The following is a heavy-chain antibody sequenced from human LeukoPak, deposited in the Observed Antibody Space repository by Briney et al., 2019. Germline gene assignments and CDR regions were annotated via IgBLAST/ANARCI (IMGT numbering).Heavy chain of an antibody. V-gene: IGHV1-69*13. CDR2: IIPIFGTA. J-gene: IGHJ3*02. D-gene: IGHD3-22*01. Sequence: ASVKVSCKASGGTFSSYAITWVRQAPGQGLEWMGGIIPIFGTANYAQKFQGRVTITADESTSTVYMEFSSLRSEDTAVYYCARTVTMMAADAFDIWGQGTMVTVSP. CDR1: GGTFSSYA. CDR3: ARTVTMMAADAFDI.